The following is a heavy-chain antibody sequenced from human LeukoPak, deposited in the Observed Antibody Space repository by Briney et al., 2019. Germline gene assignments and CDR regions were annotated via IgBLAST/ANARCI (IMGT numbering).Heavy chain of an antibody. CDR2: INPNSGGT. J-gene: IGHJ4*02. Sequence: AASVKVSCKASGYTFTGYYMHWVRQAPGQGLEWMGWINPNSGGTNYAQKLQGRVTMTRDTSISTAYMELSRLRSDDTAVYYCARRRGYSYGYDYWGQGTLVTVSS. CDR3: ARRRGYSYGYDY. CDR1: GYTFTGYY. V-gene: IGHV1-2*02. D-gene: IGHD5-18*01.